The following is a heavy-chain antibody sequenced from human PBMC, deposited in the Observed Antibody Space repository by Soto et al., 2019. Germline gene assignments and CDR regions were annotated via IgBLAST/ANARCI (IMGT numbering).Heavy chain of an antibody. J-gene: IGHJ4*02. CDR3: ARLAYCGTDCYALDY. D-gene: IGHD2-21*02. CDR1: GGSISGGSYY. CDR2: IYYSGST. Sequence: PSETLSLTXTVSGGSISGGSYYWGWIRQPTGKGLEWIGSIYYSGSTYYNPSLKSRVTISVDTSKNQFSLKLSSVTAADTAVYYCARLAYCGTDCYALDYWGLGSLVTVSS. V-gene: IGHV4-39*01.